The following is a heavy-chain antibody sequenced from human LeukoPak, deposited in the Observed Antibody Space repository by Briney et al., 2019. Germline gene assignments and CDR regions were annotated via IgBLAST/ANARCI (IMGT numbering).Heavy chain of an antibody. D-gene: IGHD1-20*01. J-gene: IGHJ4*02. Sequence: PSETLSLTCAVYGGSFSGYYWSWIRQPPGKGLEWIGEINHSGSTNYNPSLKSRVTISVDTSKNQFSLKLSSVTAADTAMYYCARVRYNWNGGYFDYWGQGTLVTVPS. V-gene: IGHV4-34*01. CDR2: INHSGST. CDR1: GGSFSGYY. CDR3: ARVRYNWNGGYFDY.